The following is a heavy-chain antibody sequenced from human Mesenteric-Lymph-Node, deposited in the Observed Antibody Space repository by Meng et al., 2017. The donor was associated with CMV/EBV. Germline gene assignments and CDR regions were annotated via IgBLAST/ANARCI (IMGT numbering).Heavy chain of an antibody. J-gene: IGHJ5*02. Sequence: GESLKISCAASGFTFSNYGMHWVRQTPGRGLEWVAFIQYDGSNGYYTDSVKGRFTISRDNAKNSLFLQMNSLRDEDTAVYYCARDWYASSQRGLDLWGQGTLVTVSS. CDR2: IQYDGSNG. D-gene: IGHD2-2*01. CDR1: GFTFSNYG. CDR3: ARDWYASSQRGLDL. V-gene: IGHV3-30*02.